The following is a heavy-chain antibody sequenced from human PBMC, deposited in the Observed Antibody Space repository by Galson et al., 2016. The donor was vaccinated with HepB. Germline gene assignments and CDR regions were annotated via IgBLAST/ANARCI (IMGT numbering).Heavy chain of an antibody. D-gene: IGHD4-17*01. Sequence: SLRLSCAASGFTFSTYNMNWVRQAPGKGLEWVSSISSRSTYIYYADSVQGRFTISRDNAKNSLFLQMNSLRAGDTAVYYCARVVDGDYVAHFDLWGQGTLVTVSS. CDR2: ISSRSTYI. V-gene: IGHV3-21*01. CDR1: GFTFSTYN. CDR3: ARVVDGDYVAHFDL. J-gene: IGHJ4*02.